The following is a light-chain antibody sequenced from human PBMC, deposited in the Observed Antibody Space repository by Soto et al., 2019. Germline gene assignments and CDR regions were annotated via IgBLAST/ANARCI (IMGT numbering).Light chain of an antibody. J-gene: IGLJ1*01. CDR1: SSNIAAGYH. Sequence: QSVLWQLPSVSGARGQRYSVSCTGSSSNIAAGYHVHWYQQLPGTAPTLLIYRNNNRPSGVPARFSDSTSGTSASLAITRLQAEDEADYYCQSYDSSLRGSDVFGTGTKVTVL. V-gene: IGLV1-40*01. CDR3: QSYDSSLRGSDV. CDR2: RNN.